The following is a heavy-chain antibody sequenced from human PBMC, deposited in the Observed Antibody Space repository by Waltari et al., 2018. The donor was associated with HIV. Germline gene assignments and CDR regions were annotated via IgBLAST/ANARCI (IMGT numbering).Heavy chain of an antibody. J-gene: IGHJ1*01. V-gene: IGHV4-30-4*01. CDR3: ARSAGFPTEAFLGL. Sequence: QVRLQESGPGVVRPSQTLTLPCSVPGDPIPHGSFYYNWVRQTPGKGPEWLGYIHYSGSTYYRSSLKGRLSISLDNTRNRVSLRLTSVTGADTAVYFCARSAGFPTEAFLGLWGRGIFVSVSS. D-gene: IGHD3-10*01. CDR1: GDPIPHGSFY. CDR2: IHYSGST.